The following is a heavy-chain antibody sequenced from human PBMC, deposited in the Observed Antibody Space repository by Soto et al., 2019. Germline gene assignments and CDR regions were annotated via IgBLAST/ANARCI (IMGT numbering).Heavy chain of an antibody. J-gene: IGHJ6*03. CDR2: INPSGGST. Sequence: ASVKVSCKASGYTFTIYYMHWVRQAPGQGLEWMGIINPSGGSTSYAQKFQGRVTMTRDTSTSTVYMELSSLRSEDTAVYYCARNAPIYYMDVRGKGTTVTVSS. V-gene: IGHV1-46*03. CDR3: ARNAPIYYMDV. D-gene: IGHD2-2*01. CDR1: GYTFTIYY.